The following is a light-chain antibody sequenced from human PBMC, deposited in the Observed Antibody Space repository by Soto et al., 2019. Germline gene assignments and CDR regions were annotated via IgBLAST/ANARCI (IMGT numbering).Light chain of an antibody. V-gene: IGKV1-5*01. Sequence: DIQMTQSPSTLSASVGDRVTFTCRSSQSVSIWLAWYQQKPGKAPKLLTSGASTLESGVPSRFSGSGSGTEFTLSISSLQPDDFATYYCQQYKNYLTFGQGTKVEIK. CDR2: GAS. J-gene: IGKJ1*01. CDR1: QSVSIW. CDR3: QQYKNYLT.